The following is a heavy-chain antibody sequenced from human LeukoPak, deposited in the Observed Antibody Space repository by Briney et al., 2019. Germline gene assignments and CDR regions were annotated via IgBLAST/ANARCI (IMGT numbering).Heavy chain of an antibody. J-gene: IGHJ4*02. CDR3: ARDLGGLAVAGQFDY. CDR2: IKQDGSEK. Sequence: GGSLRLSCAASGFTFSTYWMTWVRQAPGKGLEWVANIKQDGSEKSYVHSVKGRFTISRDNAKNSLYLQMNSLRAEDTAVYYCARDLGGLAVAGQFDYWGQGTLVTVSS. D-gene: IGHD6-19*01. V-gene: IGHV3-7*01. CDR1: GFTFSTYW.